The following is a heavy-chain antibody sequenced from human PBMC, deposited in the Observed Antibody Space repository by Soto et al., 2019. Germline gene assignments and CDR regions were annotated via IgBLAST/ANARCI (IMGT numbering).Heavy chain of an antibody. J-gene: IGHJ6*02. CDR3: ARDGGRWDYYYGMDV. CDR1: GYTFTSYG. CDR2: ISAYNGNT. V-gene: IGHV1-18*01. D-gene: IGHD3-16*01. Sequence: ASVKVSCKASGYTFTSYGISWVRQAPGQGLEWMGWISAYNGNTNYAQKLQGRVTMTTDTSTSTAYMELRSLRSDDAAVYYCARDGGRWDYYYGMDVWGQGTTVTVSS.